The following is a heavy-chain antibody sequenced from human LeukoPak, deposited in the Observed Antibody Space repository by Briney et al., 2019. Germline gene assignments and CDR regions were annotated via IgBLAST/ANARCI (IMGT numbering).Heavy chain of an antibody. CDR2: INYSGST. CDR3: AIHLYGYNQAEFDY. J-gene: IGHJ4*02. V-gene: IGHV4-39*01. CDR1: GGSISSSSYY. D-gene: IGHD5-18*01. Sequence: SETLSLTCTVSGGSISSSSYYWGWIRQPPGKGLEWIGSINYSGSTYYNPSLKSGVSRSVDTYNNRFSQKLSCGGGAATAVYYCAIHLYGYNQAEFDYWGKGTLVTSS.